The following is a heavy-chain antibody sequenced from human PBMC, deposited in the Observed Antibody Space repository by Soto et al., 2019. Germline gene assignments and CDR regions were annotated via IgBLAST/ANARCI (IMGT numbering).Heavy chain of an antibody. CDR2: IYYSGST. D-gene: IGHD6-19*01. CDR1: GGSISSSSYY. V-gene: IGHV4-39*01. CDR3: ARHSGIAVAGEGYFDY. J-gene: IGHJ4*02. Sequence: SETLSLTCTVSGGSISSSSYYWGWIRQPPGKGLEWIGSIYYSGSTYYNPSLKSRVTISVDTSKNQFSLKLSSVTAADTAVYYCARHSGIAVAGEGYFDYWGQGTLVTVSS.